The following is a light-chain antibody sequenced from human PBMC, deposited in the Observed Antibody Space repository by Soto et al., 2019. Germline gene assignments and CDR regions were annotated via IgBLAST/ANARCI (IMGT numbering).Light chain of an antibody. Sequence: QSARTQPASVSGSPGQSITISCNGTSSDVGGYNYVSWYQQHPGKAPKLMIYDVSNRPSGVSNRFSGSKSGNTASLTISGLQAEDEADYYCSSYTSSSTLLYVFGTGTKLTVL. V-gene: IGLV2-14*01. CDR3: SSYTSSSTLLYV. CDR2: DVS. J-gene: IGLJ1*01. CDR1: SSDVGGYNY.